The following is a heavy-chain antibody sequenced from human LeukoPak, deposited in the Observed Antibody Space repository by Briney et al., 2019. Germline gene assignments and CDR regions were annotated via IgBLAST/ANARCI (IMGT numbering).Heavy chain of an antibody. J-gene: IGHJ6*03. Sequence: SETLSLTCTVSGGSISSYNWNWIRQSPGKGLEWIGYIYYSGSTNYNPSLKSRVTISVDTSENQFSLKLSSVTAADTAVYYCAREAAEGYYYYMDVWGKGTTVTISS. V-gene: IGHV4-59*12. CDR1: GGSISSYN. D-gene: IGHD6-13*01. CDR2: IYYSGST. CDR3: AREAAEGYYYYMDV.